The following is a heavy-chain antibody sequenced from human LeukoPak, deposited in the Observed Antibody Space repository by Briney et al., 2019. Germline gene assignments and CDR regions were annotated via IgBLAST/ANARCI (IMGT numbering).Heavy chain of an antibody. CDR1: GFTVSSNY. CDR2: IKDNGSTR. V-gene: IGHV3-23*01. CDR3: AKDMQTWPRFPDY. Sequence: GGSLRLSCAASGFTVSSNYMSWVRQAPGKGLEWVSGIKDNGSTRFYAASVKGRFTSSRDNPKNTLYLQMNGLRVEDTAVYYCAKDMQTWPRFPDYWGQGTLVTVSS. D-gene: IGHD5-12*01. J-gene: IGHJ4*02.